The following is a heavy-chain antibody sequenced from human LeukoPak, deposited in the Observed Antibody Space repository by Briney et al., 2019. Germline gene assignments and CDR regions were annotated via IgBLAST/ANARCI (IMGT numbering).Heavy chain of an antibody. CDR3: ARGTEMATDDY. J-gene: IGHJ4*02. CDR2: IIPILGIA. CDR1: GGTFSSDA. Sequence: SVKVSCKASGGTFSSDAISWVRQAPGQGLEWMGRIIPILGIANYAQKFQGRVTITADKSTSTAYMELSSLRSEDTAVYYCARGTEMATDDYWGQGTLVTVSS. D-gene: IGHD5-24*01. V-gene: IGHV1-69*04.